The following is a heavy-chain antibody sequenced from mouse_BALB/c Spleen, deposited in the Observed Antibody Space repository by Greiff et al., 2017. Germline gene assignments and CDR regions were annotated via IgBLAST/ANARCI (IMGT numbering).Heavy chain of an antibody. CDR1: GYSFTGYY. V-gene: IGHV1-31*01. J-gene: IGHJ3*01. CDR2: INPYNGAT. Sequence: VQLKQSGPELVKPGASVKISCKASGYSFTGYYMHWVKQSHVKSLEWIGRINPYNGATSYNQNFKDKASLTVDKSSSTAYMELHSLTSEDSAVYYCASHGGFAYWGQGTLVTVSA. CDR3: ASHGGFAY.